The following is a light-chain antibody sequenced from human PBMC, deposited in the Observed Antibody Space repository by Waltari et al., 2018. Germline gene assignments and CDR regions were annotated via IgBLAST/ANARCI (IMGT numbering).Light chain of an antibody. CDR3: SSYAGGSSLM. Sequence: QSALTQPPSASGSLGQSITISCTGISTHVQGYAPVFWFLQHPGKAPKLLIYEVTKRPSGVPDRFSGSKSDNTASLAVSGLQAEDEADYYCSSYAGGSSLMFGGGTKLTVL. V-gene: IGLV2-8*01. CDR2: EVT. CDR1: STHVQGYAP. J-gene: IGLJ3*02.